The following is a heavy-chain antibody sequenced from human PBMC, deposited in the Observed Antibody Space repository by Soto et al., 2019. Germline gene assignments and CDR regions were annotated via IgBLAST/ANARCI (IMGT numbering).Heavy chain of an antibody. CDR1: GGSISSGDYY. Sequence: NPSETLSLTCTVSGGSISSGDYYWSWIRQPPGKGLEWIGYIYYSGSTYYNPSLKSRVTISVDTSKNQFSLKLSSVTAADTAVYYCASELAYNWNHGRVHAFDIWGQGTMVTVSS. CDR3: ASELAYNWNHGRVHAFDI. J-gene: IGHJ3*02. CDR2: IYYSGST. D-gene: IGHD1-20*01. V-gene: IGHV4-30-4*01.